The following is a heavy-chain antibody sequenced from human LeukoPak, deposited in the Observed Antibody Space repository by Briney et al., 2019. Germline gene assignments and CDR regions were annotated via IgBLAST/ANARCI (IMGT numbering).Heavy chain of an antibody. CDR2: IRYDETKT. CDR3: TRVDYYDSSGYRSYYFDY. J-gene: IGHJ4*02. Sequence: GSLRLSCAASGFTFSSYGMHWVRQAPAKGLEWLAFIRYDETKTFYGDSVKGRFTISRDNSKNTLYLQMNSLKTEDTAVYYCTRVDYYDSSGYRSYYFDYWGQGTLVTVSS. CDR1: GFTFSSYG. V-gene: IGHV3-30*02. D-gene: IGHD3-22*01.